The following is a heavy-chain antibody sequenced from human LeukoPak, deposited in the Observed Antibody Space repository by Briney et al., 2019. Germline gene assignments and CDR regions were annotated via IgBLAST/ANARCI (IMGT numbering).Heavy chain of an antibody. CDR2: IYHTGST. J-gene: IGHJ4*02. Sequence: SETLSLTCTVSGASVRSGSYYWTWIRQPPGEGLEWIGDIYHTGSTNYNPSLKSRVTFSLDKSKNHFALKLTSVTVADTAIHYCASYDYVWGSLDFWGQGTLVPVSS. D-gene: IGHD3-16*01. CDR1: GASVRSGSYY. V-gene: IGHV4-61*01. CDR3: ASYDYVWGSLDF.